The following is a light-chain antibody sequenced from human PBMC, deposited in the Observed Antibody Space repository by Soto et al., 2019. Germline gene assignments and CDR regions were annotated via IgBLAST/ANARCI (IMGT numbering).Light chain of an antibody. CDR1: QSVLYSSNNKNY. CDR2: WAS. CDR3: QQYYSTPWT. V-gene: IGKV4-1*01. J-gene: IGKJ1*01. Sequence: IVMTRSPDSLGLSLGARSTINCKSSQSVLYSSNNKNYLAWYQQKLGQPPKLLIRWASTRESGVPDRFSGSGSGTDFTLTISSLQAEDVAVYYCQQYYSTPWTFGQGTKVDIK.